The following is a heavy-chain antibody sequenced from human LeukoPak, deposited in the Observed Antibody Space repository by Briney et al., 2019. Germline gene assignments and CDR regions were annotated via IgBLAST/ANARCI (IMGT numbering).Heavy chain of an antibody. V-gene: IGHV4-59*08. Sequence: SETLSLTCTVSGGSINNYYWSWMRQSPEKGLEWIGYIYYSGSTNYNPSLKSRVTISVDTSKNQFSLKLSSVTAADTAVYYCARKDNFLDYFDYWGQGTLVTVSS. J-gene: IGHJ4*02. CDR2: IYYSGST. D-gene: IGHD1-20*01. CDR1: GGSINNYY. CDR3: ARKDNFLDYFDY.